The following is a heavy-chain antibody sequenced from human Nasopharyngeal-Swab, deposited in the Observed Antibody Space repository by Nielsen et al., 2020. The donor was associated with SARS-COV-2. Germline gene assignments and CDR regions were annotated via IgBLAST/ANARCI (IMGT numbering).Heavy chain of an antibody. CDR3: ARVGTLVMEYQLLMESDY. V-gene: IGHV4-30-2*01. D-gene: IGHD2-2*01. Sequence: SQTLSLTCAVSGGSISSGGYSWSWIRQPPGKGLEWIGYIYHSGSTYYNPSLKSRVTISVDRSKNQFSLKLSSVTAADTAVYYCARVGTLVMEYQLLMESDYWGQGTLVTVSS. J-gene: IGHJ4*02. CDR2: IYHSGST. CDR1: GGSISSGGYS.